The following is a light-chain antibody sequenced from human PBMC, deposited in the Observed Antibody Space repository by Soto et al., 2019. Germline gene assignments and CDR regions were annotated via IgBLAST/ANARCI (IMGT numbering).Light chain of an antibody. V-gene: IGKV1-39*01. CDR1: HTIATY. J-gene: IGKJ2*01. CDR3: QQFYYYPYT. CDR2: GTS. Sequence: EIPMTQSPSSLSASVGDRVTLTCRASHTIATYLNWYQQKAGRVPEVQIYGTSTLQPGVPSRFTGSGYGTDFTLTINNVQPEDFSTYYCQQFYYYPYTFGQGTKLEVK.